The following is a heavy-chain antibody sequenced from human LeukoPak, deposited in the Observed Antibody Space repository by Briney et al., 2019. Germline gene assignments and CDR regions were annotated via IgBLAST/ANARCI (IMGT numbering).Heavy chain of an antibody. CDR2: ISGSGGST. V-gene: IGHV3-23*01. CDR3: AKDWRIREEPWRYYYDSSGYYLDY. Sequence: RSGGSLRLSCAASGFTFSSYAMSWVRQAPGKGLEWVSAISGSGGSTYYADSVKGRFTISRDNSKNTLYLQMNSLRAEDTAVYYCAKDWRIREEPWRYYYDSSGYYLDYWGQGTLVTVSS. CDR1: GFTFSSYA. J-gene: IGHJ4*02. D-gene: IGHD3-22*01.